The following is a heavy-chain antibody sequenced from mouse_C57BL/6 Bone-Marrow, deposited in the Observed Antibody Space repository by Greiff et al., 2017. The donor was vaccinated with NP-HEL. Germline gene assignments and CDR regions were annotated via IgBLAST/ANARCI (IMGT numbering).Heavy chain of an antibody. V-gene: IGHV1-63*01. CDR3: TREELDWYFDD. Sequence: VQLQQSGAELVRPGTSVKMSCKASGYTFTNYWIGWAKQRPGHGLEWIGDIYPGGGYTNYNEKFKGKATLTADKSSSTAYMQFSSLTSEDAAIYCCTREELDWYFDDWGKGTTVTVSS. CDR2: IYPGGGYT. CDR1: GYTFTNYW. J-gene: IGHJ1*03. D-gene: IGHD4-1*01.